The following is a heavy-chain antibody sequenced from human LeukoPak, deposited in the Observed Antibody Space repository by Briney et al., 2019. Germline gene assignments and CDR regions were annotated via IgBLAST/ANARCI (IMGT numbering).Heavy chain of an antibody. CDR2: IYHSGST. D-gene: IGHD2-21*02. CDR3: ARADCGHFDI. CDR1: GGSISSGGYS. V-gene: IGHV4-30-2*01. J-gene: IGHJ3*02. Sequence: SQTLSLTCAVSGGSISSGGYSWSWIRQPPGKGLEWIGYIYHSGSTYYNPSLKSRVTISVDRSKNQFSLKLSSVTAADTAVYYCARADCGHFDIWGQGTMVTVSS.